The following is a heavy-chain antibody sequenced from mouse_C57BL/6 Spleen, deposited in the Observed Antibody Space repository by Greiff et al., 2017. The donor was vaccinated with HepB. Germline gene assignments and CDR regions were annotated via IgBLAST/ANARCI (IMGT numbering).Heavy chain of an antibody. D-gene: IGHD1-1*01. CDR2: INPGSGGT. CDR3: ARGGTTVVASDY. Sequence: QVHVKQSGAELVRPGTSVKVSCKASGYAFTNYLIEWVKQRPGQGLEWIGVINPGSGGTNYNEKFKGKATLTADKSSSTAYMQLSSLTSEDSAVYFCARGGTTVVASDYWGQGTTLTVSS. J-gene: IGHJ2*01. CDR1: GYAFTNYL. V-gene: IGHV1-54*01.